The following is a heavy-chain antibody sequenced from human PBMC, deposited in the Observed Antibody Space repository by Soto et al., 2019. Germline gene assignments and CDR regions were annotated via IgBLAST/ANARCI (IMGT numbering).Heavy chain of an antibody. CDR2: INPNSGGT. V-gene: IGHV1-2*04. CDR1: VYTFTGYH. D-gene: IGHD3-22*01. Sequence: ASVKVSCKASVYTFTGYHMHWLRLAPGQGLEWMGWINPNSGGTNYAQKFQGWVTMTRDTSISTAYMELSRLRSDDTAVYYCARGDYYDSSGYYYVYDYWGQGTLVTVSS. CDR3: ARGDYYDSSGYYYVYDY. J-gene: IGHJ4*02.